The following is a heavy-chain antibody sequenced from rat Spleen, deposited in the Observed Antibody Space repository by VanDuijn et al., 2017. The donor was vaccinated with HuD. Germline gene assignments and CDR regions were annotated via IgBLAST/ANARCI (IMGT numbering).Heavy chain of an antibody. V-gene: IGHV2-47*01. D-gene: IGHD5-1*01. Sequence: QVQLKESGPRLVQPSQTLSLTCTVSGFSLPGYNVHWIRQPPGKGLEWMGVIWSHGGTDYNSPFKSRLIISRDTSKSQVFLRMNSLQYADTAMYFCASAGNWFAYWGRGTLVTVSS. CDR1: GFSLPGYN. J-gene: IGHJ3*01. CDR3: ASAGNWFAY. CDR2: IWSHGGT.